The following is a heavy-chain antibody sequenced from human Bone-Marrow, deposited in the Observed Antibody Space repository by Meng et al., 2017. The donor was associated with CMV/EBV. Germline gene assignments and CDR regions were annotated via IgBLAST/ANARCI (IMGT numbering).Heavy chain of an antibody. Sequence: GGSLRLSCAASGFTFSSYAMHWVRQAPGKGLEWVALISYDGSNKDYADSVKGRFTISRDNSKNTLYLQMNSLRAEDTAVYYCARGFPSYDYWGQGTLVTVSS. CDR2: ISYDGSNK. CDR3: ARGFPSYDY. CDR1: GFTFSSYA. J-gene: IGHJ4*02. V-gene: IGHV3-30-3*01. D-gene: IGHD1-26*01.